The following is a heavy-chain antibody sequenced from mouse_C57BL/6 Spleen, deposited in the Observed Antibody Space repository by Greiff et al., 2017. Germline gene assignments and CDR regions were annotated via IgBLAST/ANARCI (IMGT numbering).Heavy chain of an antibody. CDR1: GYTFTDYY. D-gene: IGHD2-1*01. Sequence: VQLQESGAELVRPGASVKLSCKASGYTFTDYYINWVKQRPGQGLEWIARIYPGSGNTYYNEKFKGKDTLTAEKSSSTAYMQLNSLTSEDTAVYFCATWGGNPAWFAYWGQGTLVTVSA. V-gene: IGHV1-76*01. J-gene: IGHJ3*01. CDR2: IYPGSGNT. CDR3: ATWGGNPAWFAY.